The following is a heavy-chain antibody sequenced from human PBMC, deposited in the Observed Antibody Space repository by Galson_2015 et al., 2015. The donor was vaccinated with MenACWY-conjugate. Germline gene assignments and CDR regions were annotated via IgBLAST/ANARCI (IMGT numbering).Heavy chain of an antibody. CDR1: GYSFTSYW. CDR3: ARLGVVGATFSYFDY. V-gene: IGHV5-51*03. D-gene: IGHD1-26*01. CDR2: IYPGDSDT. J-gene: IGHJ4*02. Sequence: QSGAEVKKPGESLKISCTGSGYSFTSYWIAWVRQMPGKGLEWMGIIYPGDSDTRYSPSFQGQVTISADKSISTAYLQWSSLKASDTAMYYCARLGVVGATFSYFDYWGQGTLVTVSS.